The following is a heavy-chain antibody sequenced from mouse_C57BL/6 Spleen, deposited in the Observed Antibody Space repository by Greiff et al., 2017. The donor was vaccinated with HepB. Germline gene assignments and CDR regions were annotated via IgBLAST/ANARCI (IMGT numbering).Heavy chain of an antibody. Sequence: EVKLMESGGGLVQSGRSLRLSCATSGFTFSDFYMEWVRQAPGKGLEWIAASRNKANDYTTEYSASVKGRFIVSRDTSQSILYLQMNALRAEDTAIYYCARDHYYGIAMDYWGQGTSVTVSS. V-gene: IGHV7-1*01. CDR3: ARDHYYGIAMDY. J-gene: IGHJ4*01. CDR1: GFTFSDFY. D-gene: IGHD1-1*01. CDR2: SRNKANDYTT.